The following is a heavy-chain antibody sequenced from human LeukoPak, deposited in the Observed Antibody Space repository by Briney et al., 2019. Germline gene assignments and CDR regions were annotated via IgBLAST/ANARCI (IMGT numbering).Heavy chain of an antibody. J-gene: IGHJ4*02. CDR1: GYTFTNYY. D-gene: IGHD3-16*01. CDR2: INPSGGST. V-gene: IGHV1-46*04. CDR3: ARFSEGGGGYFDY. Sequence: ASVKVSCKASGYTFTNYYMHWVRQAPGQGLEWMGIINPSGGSTSYAQELQGRVTMTRDTSTSTVYMELSSLRSEDTAVYYCARFSEGGGGYFDYWGQGTLVTVSS.